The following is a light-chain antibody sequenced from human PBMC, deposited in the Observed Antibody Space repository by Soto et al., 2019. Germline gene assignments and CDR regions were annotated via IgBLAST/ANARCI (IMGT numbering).Light chain of an antibody. CDR3: QQYGSSIT. J-gene: IGKJ5*01. V-gene: IGKV3-15*01. Sequence: EVLMTQSPATLSVSPGERATLCCGASESVSRNLAWYPQKPGQAPRALIYDASTRATGIPDRSSGGGSGTEFTLTIRSMEPEDFAVYYCQQYGSSITFGQGTRLEI. CDR1: ESVSRN. CDR2: DAS.